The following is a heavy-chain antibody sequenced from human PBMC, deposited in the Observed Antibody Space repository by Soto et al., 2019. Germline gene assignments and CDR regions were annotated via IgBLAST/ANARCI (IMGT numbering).Heavy chain of an antibody. CDR2: IGVGGDT. Sequence: EVQLVESGGGLVQPGGSLRLSCAGSGFTFSNYDMSWVRQTTGKRLEWVSTIGVGGDTYYADSVKGRFTVFRENAKNSLYLQMNSLRVGETAVYYCARAVEVDPIDYWGQGSLVTVSS. D-gene: IGHD1-1*01. J-gene: IGHJ4*02. CDR3: ARAVEVDPIDY. CDR1: GFTFSNYD. V-gene: IGHV3-13*01.